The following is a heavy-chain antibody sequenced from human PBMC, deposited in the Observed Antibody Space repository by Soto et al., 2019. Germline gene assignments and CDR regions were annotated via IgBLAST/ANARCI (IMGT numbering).Heavy chain of an antibody. J-gene: IGHJ4*02. D-gene: IGHD6-13*01. CDR2: IYYSGST. CDR1: GGSISSYY. Sequence: QVQLQESGPGLVKPSETLSLTCTVSGGSISSYYWSWIRQPPGKGLEWIGYIYYSGSTNYNPSLKSRVTRSVDTSKNQFSLKLSSVTAADTAVYYCAGAPPQQLVLGSGTVFDYWGQGALVTVSS. V-gene: IGHV4-59*01. CDR3: AGAPPQQLVLGSGTVFDY.